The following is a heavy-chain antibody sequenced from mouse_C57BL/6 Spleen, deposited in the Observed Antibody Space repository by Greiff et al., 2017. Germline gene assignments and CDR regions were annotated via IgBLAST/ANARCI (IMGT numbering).Heavy chain of an antibody. Sequence: QVQLQQPGAELVRPGSSVKLSCKASGYTFTSYWMHWVKQRPIQGLEWIGNIDPSDSETHYNQKFKDKATLTVDKSSSTAYMQLSSLTSEDSAVYYCARLNHRREYFDVWGTGTTVTVSS. CDR3: ARLNHRREYFDV. J-gene: IGHJ1*03. V-gene: IGHV1-52*01. CDR1: GYTFTSYW. CDR2: IDPSDSET.